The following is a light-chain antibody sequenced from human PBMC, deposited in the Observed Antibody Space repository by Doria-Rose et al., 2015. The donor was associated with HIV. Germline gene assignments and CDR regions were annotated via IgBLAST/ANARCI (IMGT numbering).Light chain of an antibody. J-gene: IGKJ1*01. CDR2: DAS. CDR1: QSFSSTY. Sequence: LTQSPGTLSLSPGERASLSCRASQSFSSTYLAWYQQKPGQAPSLLIYDASTRATGIPDRFSASGFGTDFTLTINRLEPEDFALYYCHQYGTSWTFGQGTKVEI. CDR3: HQYGTSWT. V-gene: IGKV3-20*01.